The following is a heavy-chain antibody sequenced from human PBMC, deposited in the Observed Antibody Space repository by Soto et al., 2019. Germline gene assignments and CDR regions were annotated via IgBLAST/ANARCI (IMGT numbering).Heavy chain of an antibody. V-gene: IGHV1-3*01. Sequence: ASVKVSCKASGYTFSRYAMHWVRQAPGQRLEWMGWINAGYGNTKSSQKFQDRVTISRDTSASKAYMELTSLRSEDTAVYYCARDTGDGTFDFCGPGTLPTASS. J-gene: IGHJ4*02. CDR1: GYTFSRYA. CDR2: INAGYGNT. D-gene: IGHD7-27*01. CDR3: ARDTGDGTFDF.